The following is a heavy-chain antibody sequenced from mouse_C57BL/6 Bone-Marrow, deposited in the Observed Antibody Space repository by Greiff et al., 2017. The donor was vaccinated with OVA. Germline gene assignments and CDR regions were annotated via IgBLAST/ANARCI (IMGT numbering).Heavy chain of an antibody. J-gene: IGHJ2*01. CDR1: GYTFTSYW. Sequence: VKLQQPGAELVKPGASVKLSCKASGYTFTSYWMHWVKQRPGQGLEWIGMIHPNSGSTNYNEKFKSKATLTVDKSSSTAYMQLSSLTSEDSAVYYCARGGGYYVAYFDYWGQGTTLTVSS. D-gene: IGHD2-3*01. V-gene: IGHV1-64*01. CDR2: IHPNSGST. CDR3: ARGGGYYVAYFDY.